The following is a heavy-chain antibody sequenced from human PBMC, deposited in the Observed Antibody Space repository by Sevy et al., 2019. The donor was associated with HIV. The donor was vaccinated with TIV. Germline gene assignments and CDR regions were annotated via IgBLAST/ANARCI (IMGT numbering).Heavy chain of an antibody. CDR1: GFTFTNYW. CDR3: AREVGGYNWRPYYFDS. Sequence: GGSLRLSCVASGFTFTNYWISWVRQTPGKGLEWVGTIKQDESEKYYLDSVKGRFAISRDNGKKSVSLQMNGLSAEDTALYYCAREVGGYNWRPYYFDSWGQGTLVTVSS. V-gene: IGHV3-7*01. D-gene: IGHD5-12*01. CDR2: IKQDESEK. J-gene: IGHJ4*02.